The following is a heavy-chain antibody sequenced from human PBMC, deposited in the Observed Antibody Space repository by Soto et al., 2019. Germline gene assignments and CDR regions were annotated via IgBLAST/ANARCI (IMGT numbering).Heavy chain of an antibody. CDR1: GDSVSRNSAA. J-gene: IGHJ5*02. Sequence: SQTLSLTCAISGDSVSRNSAAWNWIRQSPSRGLEWLGRTYYRSKWYNDYAVSVKSRITINPDTSKNQFSLQLNSVTPEDTAVYYCARGGYCFGSGSLRNGIRFDPWGQGTLVTVSS. CDR2: TYYRSKWYN. CDR3: ARGGYCFGSGSLRNGIRFDP. V-gene: IGHV6-1*01. D-gene: IGHD3-10*01.